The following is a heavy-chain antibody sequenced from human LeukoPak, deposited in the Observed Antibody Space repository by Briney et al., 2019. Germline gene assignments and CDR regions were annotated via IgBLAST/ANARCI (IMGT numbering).Heavy chain of an antibody. J-gene: IGHJ5*02. D-gene: IGHD2-21*02. V-gene: IGHV3-23*01. CDR3: EVVTATSNSGFDP. CDR2: ISNSGTIT. Sequence: GGSLRLSCAVSGFTFGRFAMNWVRQAPGKGLEWVSIISNSGTITSYADSVKGRFTISRDNSKNTVYLQMNSLRAEDTAVYYCEVVTATSNSGFDPWGQGTLVTVSS. CDR1: GFTFGRFA.